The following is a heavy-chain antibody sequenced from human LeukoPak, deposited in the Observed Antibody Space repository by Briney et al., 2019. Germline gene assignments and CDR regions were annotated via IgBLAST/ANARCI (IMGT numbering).Heavy chain of an antibody. CDR2: ISGSGGST. J-gene: IGHJ4*02. Sequence: GGSLILSCAASGFTFSSYAMSWVRQAPGKGLEWVSAISGSGGSTYYADSVKGRFTISRDNSKNTLYLQMNSLRAEDTAVYYCAKWSLTPSIAVAGGGDYWGQGTLVTVSS. CDR3: AKWSLTPSIAVAGGGDY. CDR1: GFTFSSYA. D-gene: IGHD6-19*01. V-gene: IGHV3-23*01.